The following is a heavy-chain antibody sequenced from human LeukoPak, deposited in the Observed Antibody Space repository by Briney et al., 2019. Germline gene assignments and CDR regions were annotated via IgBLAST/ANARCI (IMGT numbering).Heavy chain of an antibody. D-gene: IGHD3-3*01. Sequence: PSETLSLTCTVSGGSISSGGYYWSWIRQHPGKGLEWIGYIYYSGSTYYNPSLKSRVTISVDTSKNQFSLKLSSVTAADTAVYYCARAERSGPEGWFDPWGQGTLVTVSS. CDR2: IYYSGST. J-gene: IGHJ5*02. CDR3: ARAERSGPEGWFDP. V-gene: IGHV4-31*03. CDR1: GGSISSGGYY.